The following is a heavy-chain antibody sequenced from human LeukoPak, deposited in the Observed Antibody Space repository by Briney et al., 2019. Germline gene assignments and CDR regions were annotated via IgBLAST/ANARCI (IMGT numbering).Heavy chain of an antibody. CDR3: AGLSGYDPYYFDY. CDR2: INLNSGGT. D-gene: IGHD5-12*01. V-gene: IGHV1-2*02. Sequence: GASVKVSCKASGYSFTGYYMHWVRQAPGQGLEWMGCINLNSGGTDYARKFQGRVTMTRDTSISTAYMELSRLTSDDTAVYYCAGLSGYDPYYFDYWGQGTLVAVSS. CDR1: GYSFTGYY. J-gene: IGHJ4*02.